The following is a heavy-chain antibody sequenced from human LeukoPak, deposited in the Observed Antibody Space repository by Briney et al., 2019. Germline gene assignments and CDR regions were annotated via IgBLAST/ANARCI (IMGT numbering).Heavy chain of an antibody. CDR2: ISVYNGNT. Sequence: ASVKVSCKASGYTFTSYGISWVRQAPGQGLEWMGWISVYNGNTNYAQKLQGRVTMTTDTSTSIAYMELRSLRSDDTAVYYCARGVGDFWSGYYKADDYWGQGTLVTVSS. V-gene: IGHV1-18*01. J-gene: IGHJ4*02. CDR3: ARGVGDFWSGYYKADDY. D-gene: IGHD3-3*01. CDR1: GYTFTSYG.